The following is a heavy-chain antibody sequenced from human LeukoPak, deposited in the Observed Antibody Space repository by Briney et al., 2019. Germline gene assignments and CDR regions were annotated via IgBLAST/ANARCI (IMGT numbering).Heavy chain of an antibody. CDR1: GFTFSSYG. CDR2: IRYDGSDK. V-gene: IGHV3-30*02. D-gene: IGHD6-25*01. CDR3: ALAAAASSFDY. Sequence: GGSLRLSCSASGFTFSSYGMHWVRQAPGKGLVWVAFIRYDGSDKYYAESVKGRFTISRDNAKNTLYLQMNSLRVEDTAVYYCALAAAASSFDYWGQGTLLTVSS. J-gene: IGHJ4*02.